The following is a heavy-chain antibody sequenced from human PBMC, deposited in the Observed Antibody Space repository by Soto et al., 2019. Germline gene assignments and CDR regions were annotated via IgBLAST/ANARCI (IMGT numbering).Heavy chain of an antibody. CDR3: ARAIGYNPS. CDR2: ISGAETYT. V-gene: IGHV3-74*03. Sequence: EVQLVESGGGLVQPGGSLRLSCAASGFTFSNYWMHWVRQAPGKGLVWVSRISGAETYTEYADFVKGRFTSSRDNAKNTLYLQMNSLRVEDTAVYFCARAIGYNPSWGQGTLVTVSS. D-gene: IGHD1-20*01. J-gene: IGHJ4*02. CDR1: GFTFSNYW.